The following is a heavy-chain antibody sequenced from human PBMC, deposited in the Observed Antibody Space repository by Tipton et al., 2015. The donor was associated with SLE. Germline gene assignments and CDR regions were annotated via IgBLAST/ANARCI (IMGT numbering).Heavy chain of an antibody. CDR2: ISHRGSA. V-gene: IGHV4-34*01. CDR3: ARGGGNSSRYFDL. CDR1: GGSFSGFY. D-gene: IGHD4-23*01. J-gene: IGHJ2*01. Sequence: TLSLTCVVYGGSFSGFYWNWIRQPPGKGLEWIGEISHRGSANYSPSLKSRVTISTGTSKNQFSLILSSVTAADTAVYYCARGGGNSSRYFDLWGRGTLVTVSS.